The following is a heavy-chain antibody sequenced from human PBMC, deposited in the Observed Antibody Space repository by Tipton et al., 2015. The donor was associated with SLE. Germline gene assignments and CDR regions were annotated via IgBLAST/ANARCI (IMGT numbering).Heavy chain of an antibody. CDR3: ARVPGATALFDP. V-gene: IGHV4-31*03. D-gene: IGHD5-12*01. Sequence: TLSLTCTVSGGSISSGGYYWSWIRQHPGKGLEGIGYIYYSGSTYYNPSLKSRVTISVDTSKNQFSLKLSSVTAADTAVYYCARVPGATALFDPWGQGTLVTVSS. CDR2: IYYSGST. J-gene: IGHJ5*02. CDR1: GGSISSGGYY.